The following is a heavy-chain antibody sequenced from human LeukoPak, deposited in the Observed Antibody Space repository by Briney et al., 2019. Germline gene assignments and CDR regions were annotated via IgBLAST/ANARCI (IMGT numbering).Heavy chain of an antibody. Sequence: GGSLRLSCPVSGFTFSRYWMTWVRQAPGKGLEWVANIKVDGSEKYYVDAVKDRFTISRDNAKDSLYLQMNGLRAEDTAIYYCARAQWTAFDYYYYMDVWGKGTTVTVSS. CDR3: ARAQWTAFDYYYYMDV. J-gene: IGHJ6*03. CDR1: GFTFSRYW. D-gene: IGHD3/OR15-3a*01. CDR2: IKVDGSEK. V-gene: IGHV3-7*01.